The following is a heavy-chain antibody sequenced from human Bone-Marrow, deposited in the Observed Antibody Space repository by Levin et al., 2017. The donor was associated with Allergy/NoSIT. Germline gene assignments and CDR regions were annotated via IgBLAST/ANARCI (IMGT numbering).Heavy chain of an antibody. CDR3: ARNYYYYYMDV. CDR2: ISSSSSYI. J-gene: IGHJ6*03. Sequence: ETLSLTCAASGFTFSSYSMNWVRQAPGKGLEWVSSISSSSSYIYYADSVKGRFTISRDNAKNSLYLQMNSLRAEDTAVYYCARNYYYYYMDVWGKGTTVTVSS. V-gene: IGHV3-21*01. CDR1: GFTFSSYS.